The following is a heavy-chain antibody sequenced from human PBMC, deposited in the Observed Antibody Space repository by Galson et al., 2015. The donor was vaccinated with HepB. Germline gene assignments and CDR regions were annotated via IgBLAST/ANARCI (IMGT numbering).Heavy chain of an antibody. V-gene: IGHV3-30*18. D-gene: IGHD3-10*01. Sequence: SLRLSCAASGFTYRSHGMHWVRQAPGEGLEWVAVRSYDGSNKYYADSVKGRFTISRDNSKNTLYLQMNSLRAEDTAVYYCAKSRGVLLWFGAFDYWGQGTLVTVSS. CDR3: AKSRGVLLWFGAFDY. CDR1: GFTYRSHG. J-gene: IGHJ4*02. CDR2: RSYDGSNK.